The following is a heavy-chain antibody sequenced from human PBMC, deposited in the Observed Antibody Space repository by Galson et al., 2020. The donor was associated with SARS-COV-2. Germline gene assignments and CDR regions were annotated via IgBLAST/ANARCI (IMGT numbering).Heavy chain of an antibody. CDR3: VRDRSGYGDFDY. D-gene: IGHD5-12*01. J-gene: IGHJ4*02. Sequence: SGTLSLTCTVSGDSISSGGYYWSWIRQHPGKGLEWIGYIYYSGSTYYNPSLKSRVTISVDTPKNQFSLKLNSVTAADTAVYYCVRDRSGYGDFDYWGQGTLVTVSS. CDR1: GDSISSGGYY. V-gene: IGHV4-31*03. CDR2: IYYSGST.